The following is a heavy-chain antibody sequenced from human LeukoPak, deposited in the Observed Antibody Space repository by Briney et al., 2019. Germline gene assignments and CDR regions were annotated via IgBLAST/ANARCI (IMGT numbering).Heavy chain of an antibody. D-gene: IGHD6-13*01. V-gene: IGHV1-69*13. CDR3: ARVVAAAGTDWHSHNWFDP. J-gene: IGHJ5*02. CDR2: IIPIFGTA. CDR1: GGTFSSYA. Sequence: SVKVSCKASGGTFSSYAISWVRQAPGQGLEWMGGIIPIFGTANYAQKFQGRVTITADESTSTAYMELSSLRSEDTAVYYCARVVAAAGTDWHSHNWFDPWGQGTLVTVSS.